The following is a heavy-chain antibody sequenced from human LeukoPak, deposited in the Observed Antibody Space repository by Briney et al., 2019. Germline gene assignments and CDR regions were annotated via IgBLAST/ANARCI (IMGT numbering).Heavy chain of an antibody. Sequence: GGSLRLSCAASGFTFSSYSMNWVRQAPGKGLEWVSSISSSSSYIYYADSVKGRFTISRDNSKNTLYLQMNSLRAEDTAVYYCARVKGSGYYYGYWGQGTLVTVSS. CDR2: ISSSSSYI. D-gene: IGHD3-22*01. J-gene: IGHJ4*02. CDR1: GFTFSSYS. V-gene: IGHV3-21*04. CDR3: ARVKGSGYYYGY.